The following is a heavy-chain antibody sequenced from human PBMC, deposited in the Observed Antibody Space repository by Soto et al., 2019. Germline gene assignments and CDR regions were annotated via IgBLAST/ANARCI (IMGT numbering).Heavy chain of an antibody. J-gene: IGHJ6*02. D-gene: IGHD2-15*01. CDR1: GLPISNAW. Sequence: EVQLVESGGGFIQPGGSLRLSCAASGLPISNAWMNWVRQAPGKGLEWVGRIKTKSEGGPTDYAAAVKGRFTVSRDDSKNTPYLQMNSLKTEDTAVYYCTTGSVEGVWGQGTTVTVSS. V-gene: IGHV3-15*07. CDR3: TTGSVEGV. CDR2: IKTKSEGGPT.